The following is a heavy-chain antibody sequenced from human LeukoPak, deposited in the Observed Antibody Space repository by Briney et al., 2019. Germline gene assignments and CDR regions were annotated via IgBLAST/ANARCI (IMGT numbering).Heavy chain of an antibody. D-gene: IGHD4-17*01. Sequence: GGPLRLSCAASGFTFSSYAMSWVRQAPGKGLEWVSAISGSGGSTYYADSVEGRFTISRDNSKNPLYLQMNSVRAEDTAVYYCANIYGDYGAGYFQHWGQGTLVTVSS. CDR2: ISGSGGST. CDR1: GFTFSSYA. CDR3: ANIYGDYGAGYFQH. V-gene: IGHV3-23*01. J-gene: IGHJ1*01.